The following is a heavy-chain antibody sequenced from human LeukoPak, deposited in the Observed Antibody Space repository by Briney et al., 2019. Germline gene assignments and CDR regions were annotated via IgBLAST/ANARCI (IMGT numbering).Heavy chain of an antibody. CDR1: GFTFNNYA. J-gene: IGHJ4*02. CDR2: ISGSGGAT. CDR3: ASLDYFDSSDYGDY. Sequence: PGGSLRLSCAASGFTFNNYAMSWVRQAPGKGLEWVSAISGSGGATYYADSVKGRFTISRVNSKNTLYLQMNSLRAEDTALYYCASLDYFDSSDYGDYWGQGTLVTVSS. D-gene: IGHD3-22*01. V-gene: IGHV3-23*01.